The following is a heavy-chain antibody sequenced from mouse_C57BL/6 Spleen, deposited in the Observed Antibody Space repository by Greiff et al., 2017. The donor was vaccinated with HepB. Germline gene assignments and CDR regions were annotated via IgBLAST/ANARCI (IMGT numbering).Heavy chain of an antibody. Sequence: VQLQQPGAELVKPGASVKLSCKASGYTFTSYWLHWVKQRPGQGLEWIGMIHPNSGSTNYNEKFKSKATQTVDKSSSTAYMQLSSRTSEDSAVYYCARAGRGYFDVWGTGTTVTVFS. J-gene: IGHJ1*03. CDR2: IHPNSGST. V-gene: IGHV1-64*01. CDR1: GYTFTSYW. CDR3: ARAGRGYFDV.